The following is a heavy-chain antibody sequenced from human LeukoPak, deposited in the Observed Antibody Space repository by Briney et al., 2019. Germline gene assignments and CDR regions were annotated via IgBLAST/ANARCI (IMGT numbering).Heavy chain of an antibody. V-gene: IGHV3-30-3*01. J-gene: IGHJ4*02. D-gene: IGHD3-10*01. CDR3: ARDWGDYYGSGNHPGPFDY. Sequence: GRSLRLSCAASGFTFSSYAMHWVRQAPGKGLEWVAVISYDGSNKYYADSVKGRFTISRDNSKNTLYLQMNSLRAEDTAVYYCARDWGDYYGSGNHPGPFDYWGQGTLVTVSS. CDR2: ISYDGSNK. CDR1: GFTFSSYA.